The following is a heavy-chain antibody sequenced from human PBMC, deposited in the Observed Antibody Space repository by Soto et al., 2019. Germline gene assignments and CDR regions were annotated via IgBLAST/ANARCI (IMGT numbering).Heavy chain of an antibody. J-gene: IGHJ1*01. CDR2: MNPNSGNT. CDR1: GYSFTSDE. CDR3: ARSQSMVTLAFFQY. Sequence: ASVMGSCKVSGYSFTSDEINWVRLATGQGLEWMGWMNPNSGNTGYAQKFRGRVTITRDTNANTTYLEMNNLASEETAVYYCARSQSMVTLAFFQYWGQGTQVTVSS. D-gene: IGHD2-21*02. V-gene: IGHV1-8*03.